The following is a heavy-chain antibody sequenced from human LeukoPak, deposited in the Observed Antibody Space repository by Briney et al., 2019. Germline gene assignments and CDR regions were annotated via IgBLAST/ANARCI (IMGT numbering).Heavy chain of an antibody. V-gene: IGHV4-61*02. D-gene: IGHD1-26*01. Sequence: PSETLSLTCTVSGGSISSGSYYWRWLRQPAGKGLEGIGVIYSTGYTNYNPSLKSRVTISVDTSKNQFSLKLSSVTAADTAVYYCGRSPEVGARKADCWGQGTLVTVSS. J-gene: IGHJ4*02. CDR1: GGSISSGSYY. CDR2: IYSTGYT. CDR3: GRSPEVGARKADC.